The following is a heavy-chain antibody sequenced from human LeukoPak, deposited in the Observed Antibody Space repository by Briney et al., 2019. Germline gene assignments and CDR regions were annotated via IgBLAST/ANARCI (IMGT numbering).Heavy chain of an antibody. Sequence: SETLSLTCIVAGGSINNYYWSWIRQPPGKGLEWIGYIYYTGSTNYSPSLKSRVTISADTSKNQFSLKLRSVTAADTAVYFCARHQGHYFSESSGFYSFEYWGPGTLVTVAS. J-gene: IGHJ4*02. D-gene: IGHD3-22*01. CDR3: ARHQGHYFSESSGFYSFEY. CDR2: IYYTGST. V-gene: IGHV4-59*08. CDR1: GGSINNYY.